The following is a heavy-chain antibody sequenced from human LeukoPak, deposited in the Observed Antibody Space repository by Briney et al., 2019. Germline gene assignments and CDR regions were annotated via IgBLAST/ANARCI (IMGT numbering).Heavy chain of an antibody. Sequence: ASVKVSCKASGYTFTGYYMHWVRQAPGQGLEWMGWINPNSGGTNYAQKFQGRVTMTRDTSISTAYMELSRLRSDDTAVYYCASSAVDTAMVHDYYYYGMDVWGQGTTVTVSS. V-gene: IGHV1-2*02. CDR1: GYTFTGYY. D-gene: IGHD5-18*01. CDR2: INPNSGGT. J-gene: IGHJ6*02. CDR3: ASSAVDTAMVHDYYYYGMDV.